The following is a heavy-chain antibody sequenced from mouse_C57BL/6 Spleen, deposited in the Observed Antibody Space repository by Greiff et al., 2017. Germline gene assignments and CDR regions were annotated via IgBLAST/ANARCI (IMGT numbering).Heavy chain of an antibody. CDR1: GFTFTDYY. V-gene: IGHV7-3*01. CDR2: IRNKANGYTT. J-gene: IGHJ2*01. D-gene: IGHD1-1*01. CDR3: ARSRYYGSSYDFDY. Sequence: DVKLVESGGGLVQPGGSLILSCAASGFTFTDYYMSWVRQPPGKALEWLGFIRNKANGYTTEYSASVKGRFTISRDNSQSILYLQMNALRAEDSATYYCARSRYYGSSYDFDYWGQGTTLTVSS.